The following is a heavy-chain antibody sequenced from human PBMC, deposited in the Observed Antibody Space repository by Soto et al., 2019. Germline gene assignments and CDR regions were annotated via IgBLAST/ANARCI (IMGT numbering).Heavy chain of an antibody. J-gene: IGHJ6*02. V-gene: IGHV4-39*01. D-gene: IGHD4-17*01. CDR2: IYYSGST. Sequence: SETLSLTCTVSGGSISSSSYYWGWIRQPPGKGLEWIGSIYYSGSTYYNPSLKSRVTISVDTSKNQFSLKLSSVTAADTAVYYCARGNVGYGYHYGMDVLVQGTTVS. CDR3: ARGNVGYGYHYGMDV. CDR1: GGSISSSSYY.